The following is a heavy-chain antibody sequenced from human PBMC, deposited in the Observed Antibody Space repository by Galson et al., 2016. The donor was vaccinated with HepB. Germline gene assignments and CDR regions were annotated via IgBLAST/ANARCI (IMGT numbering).Heavy chain of an antibody. V-gene: IGHV3-23*01. CDR1: GFTFSSYA. CDR2: ISGSGGTT. CDR3: AKSGKHLWSIDY. J-gene: IGHJ4*02. D-gene: IGHD5-18*01. Sequence: SLRLSCAASGFTFSSYAMSWVRQAPGKGLEWVSAISGSGGTTYYADSVKGRFTISRDNSKNTLYVQMNSLRAEDMAVYYYAKSGKHLWSIDYWGQGALVTVSS.